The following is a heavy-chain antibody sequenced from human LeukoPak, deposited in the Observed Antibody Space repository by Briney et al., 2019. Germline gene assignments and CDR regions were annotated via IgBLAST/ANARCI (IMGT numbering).Heavy chain of an antibody. CDR3: VREESGGYFDY. D-gene: IGHD2-8*02. CDR1: GYTFTNYL. J-gene: IGHJ4*02. CDR2: ITPSVDIT. V-gene: IGHV1-46*01. Sequence: ASVKVSCKASGYTFTNYLLHWVRQAPGQGLEWVGRITPSVDITNYAQKFRDRVTMTRDTSTSTVYMELSSLRSEDTAVYHCVREESGGYFDYWGQGTLVTVSS.